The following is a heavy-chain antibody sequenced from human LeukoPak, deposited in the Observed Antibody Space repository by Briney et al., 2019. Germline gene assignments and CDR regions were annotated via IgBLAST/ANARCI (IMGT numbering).Heavy chain of an antibody. J-gene: IGHJ4*02. CDR3: ATSMSGSYYGGVGF. Sequence: ASVKVSCKVSGYTLTEFSMHWVRQAPGKGLEWMGGFDPEDGETIYAQRFQGRVIMTEDTSTDTAYMELSSLRSEDTAVYYCATSMSGSYYGGVGFWGQGTLVTVSS. CDR1: GYTLTEFS. V-gene: IGHV1-24*01. D-gene: IGHD1-26*01. CDR2: FDPEDGET.